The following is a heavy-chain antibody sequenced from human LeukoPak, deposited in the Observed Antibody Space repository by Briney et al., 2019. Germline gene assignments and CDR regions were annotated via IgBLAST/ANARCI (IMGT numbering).Heavy chain of an antibody. D-gene: IGHD3/OR15-3a*01. V-gene: IGHV4-30-4*08. CDR2: IYYSGST. CDR3: ARSRFGLAKSGMDV. J-gene: IGHJ6*04. Sequence: PSQTLSLTCTVSGGSISSGDYYWSWIRQPPGKGLEWIGYIYYSGSTYYNPSLKSRVTISVDTSKNQFSLKLSSVTAADTAVYYCARSRFGLAKSGMDVWGKGTTVTVSS. CDR1: GGSISSGDYY.